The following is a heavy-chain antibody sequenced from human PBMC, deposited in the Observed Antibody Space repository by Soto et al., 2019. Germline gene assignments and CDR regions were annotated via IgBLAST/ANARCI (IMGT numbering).Heavy chain of an antibody. Sequence: SETLSLTCAVYGGSFSGYYWSWIRQPPGKGLEWIGEINHSGSTNYNPSLKSRVTISVDTSKNQFSLKLSSVTAADTAVYYCARFYYGDSHYYYYYYMDVWGKGTTVTVSS. V-gene: IGHV4-34*01. J-gene: IGHJ6*03. CDR2: INHSGST. CDR3: ARFYYGDSHYYYYYYMDV. CDR1: GGSFSGYY. D-gene: IGHD4-17*01.